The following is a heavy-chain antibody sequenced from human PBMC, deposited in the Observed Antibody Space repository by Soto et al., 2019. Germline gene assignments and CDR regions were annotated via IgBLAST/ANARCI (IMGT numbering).Heavy chain of an antibody. Sequence: SEALSVTCTVSGGSISSYYWSWIRQPPGKGLEWIGYIYYSGSTNYNPSLKSRVTISVDTSKNQFSLKLSSVTAADTAVYYCARVENCSGGSCYTAWGEGTLVTVS. V-gene: IGHV4-59*08. CDR2: IYYSGST. D-gene: IGHD2-15*01. CDR1: GGSISSYY. CDR3: ARVENCSGGSCYTA. J-gene: IGHJ4*02.